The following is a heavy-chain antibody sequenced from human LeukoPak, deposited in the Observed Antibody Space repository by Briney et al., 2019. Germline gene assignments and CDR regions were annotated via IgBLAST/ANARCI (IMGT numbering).Heavy chain of an antibody. Sequence: GGSLRLSCAASGFTFSSYSMNWVRQAPGKGLEWVSSISSSSSYIYYADSVKGRFTISRDNAKNSLYLQMNSLRAEDTAVYYCARESSTVVTPNYYYYMDVWGKGTTVTVSS. CDR2: ISSSSSYI. V-gene: IGHV3-21*01. D-gene: IGHD4-23*01. J-gene: IGHJ6*03. CDR1: GFTFSSYS. CDR3: ARESSTVVTPNYYYYMDV.